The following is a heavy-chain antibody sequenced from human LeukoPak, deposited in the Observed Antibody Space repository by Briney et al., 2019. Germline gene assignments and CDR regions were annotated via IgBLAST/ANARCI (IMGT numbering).Heavy chain of an antibody. Sequence: PGGSLRLSCAASGFTFSSYGMHWVRQAPGKGLEWVAVISYDGSNKYYADSVKGRFTISRDNSKNTLYLQMNSLRAEDTAVYYCARGGVTGYYYDSSGYYYFDYWGQGTLVTVSS. D-gene: IGHD3-22*01. CDR2: ISYDGSNK. CDR1: GFTFSSYG. V-gene: IGHV3-30*03. CDR3: ARGGVTGYYYDSSGYYYFDY. J-gene: IGHJ4*02.